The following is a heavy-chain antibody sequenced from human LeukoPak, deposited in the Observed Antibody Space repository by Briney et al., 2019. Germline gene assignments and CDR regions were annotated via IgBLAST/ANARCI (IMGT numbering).Heavy chain of an antibody. CDR2: IYSGGST. D-gene: IGHD3-10*01. V-gene: IGHV3-66*01. CDR1: GFTVSSNY. CDR3: AREYYYASGTYWNWFDH. Sequence: GGSLRLSCAASGFTVSSNYMSWVRQAPGKGLEWVSTIYSGGSTYYADSVRDRFTISRDNSKNTVYLQMNSLRAEDTAVYHCAREYYYASGTYWNWFDHWGQGTLVTVSS. J-gene: IGHJ5*02.